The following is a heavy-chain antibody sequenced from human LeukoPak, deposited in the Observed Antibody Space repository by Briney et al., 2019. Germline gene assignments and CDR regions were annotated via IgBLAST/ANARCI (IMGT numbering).Heavy chain of an antibody. J-gene: IGHJ4*02. CDR1: GGSISSGGYS. D-gene: IGHD2-21*01. CDR2: IYHSGST. Sequence: RASETLSLTCTVSGGSISSGGYSWSWIRQPPGKGLEWIGYIYHSGSTYYNPSLKSRVTISVDRSKNQFSLKLSSVTAADTAVYYCARVIGNRGVIDYWGQGTLVTVSS. V-gene: IGHV4-30-2*01. CDR3: ARVIGNRGVIDY.